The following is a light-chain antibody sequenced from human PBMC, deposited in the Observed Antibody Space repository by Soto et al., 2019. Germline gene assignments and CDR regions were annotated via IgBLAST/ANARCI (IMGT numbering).Light chain of an antibody. CDR2: LEGSGSY. CDR1: SGHRAYI. J-gene: IGLJ3*02. V-gene: IGLV4-60*02. CDR3: ETWDTNTRV. Sequence: QLVLTQSSSASASLGSSVKLTCTLSSGHRAYIIAWHQQQPGKAPRYLMKLEGSGSYNKGSGVPDRFSGSSSGADRYLIIANLQFEDEADYYCETWDTNTRVFGGGTKLTVL.